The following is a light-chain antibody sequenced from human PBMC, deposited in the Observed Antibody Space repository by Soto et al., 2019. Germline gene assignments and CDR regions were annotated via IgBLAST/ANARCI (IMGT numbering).Light chain of an antibody. CDR2: GAS. CDR1: QSGSSN. Sequence: EIVMTQSPATLSVSPGERATLSCRASQSGSSNLAWYQQKPGQAPRLLIYGASTRATGIPARFSGSGSGTEFTLTISSLQSEDFAVYYCQQYNNWPLTWTFGQGTKVDSK. V-gene: IGKV3-15*01. CDR3: QQYNNWPLTWT. J-gene: IGKJ1*01.